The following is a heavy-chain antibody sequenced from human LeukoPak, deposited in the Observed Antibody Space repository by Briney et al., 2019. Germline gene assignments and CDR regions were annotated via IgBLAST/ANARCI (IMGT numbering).Heavy chain of an antibody. CDR3: ARAAAGTSIGDYFDY. J-gene: IGHJ4*02. CDR1: GGSISNGGYS. Sequence: PSETLSLTCAVSGGSISNGGYSWSWIRQPPGKGLEWIGYIYHSGSTYYNPSLKSRVTISVDRSKNQFSLKLSSVTAADTAVYYCARAAAGTSIGDYFDYWGQGTLVTVSS. CDR2: IYHSGST. D-gene: IGHD6-13*01. V-gene: IGHV4-30-2*01.